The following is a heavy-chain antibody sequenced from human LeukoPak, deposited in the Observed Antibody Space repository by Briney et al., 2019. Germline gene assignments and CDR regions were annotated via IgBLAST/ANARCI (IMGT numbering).Heavy chain of an antibody. J-gene: IGHJ6*02. CDR3: ARDRYCSGGSCYFNGMDV. CDR2: IYYSGIT. Sequence: PSETLSLTCTVSGGSISSYYWGWIRQAPGKGLEWIGYIYYSGITNYNPSLKSRVTISVDTSKNQFSLKLSSVTAADTAVYYCARDRYCSGGSCYFNGMDVWGQGTTVTVSS. V-gene: IGHV4-59*01. D-gene: IGHD2-15*01. CDR1: GGSISSYY.